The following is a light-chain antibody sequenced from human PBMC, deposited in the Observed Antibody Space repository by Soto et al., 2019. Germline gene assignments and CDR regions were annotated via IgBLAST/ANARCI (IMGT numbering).Light chain of an antibody. Sequence: QSALTQPPSASGSAGQSVTISCTGTSRDVGGFNFVSWYQKHPGNAPKLMIFEVSKRPSGVPDRFSGSKSGNTASLTVSGLQAEDEADYYCSSYGGNNNVVFGGGTKLTVL. CDR1: SRDVGGFNF. CDR2: EVS. V-gene: IGLV2-8*01. CDR3: SSYGGNNNVV. J-gene: IGLJ2*01.